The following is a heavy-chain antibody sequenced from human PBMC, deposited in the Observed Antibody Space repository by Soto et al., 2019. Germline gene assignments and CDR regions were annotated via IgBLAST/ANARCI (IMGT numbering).Heavy chain of an antibody. CDR2: IYHSGST. CDR1: GYSISSSNW. CDR3: ARGPPPDILTGFYWFDP. J-gene: IGHJ5*02. V-gene: IGHV4-28*03. Sequence: PSETLSLTCAVSGYSISSSNWWGWIRQPPGKGLEWIGYIYHSGSTYYNPSLKSRVTISVDRSKNQFSLKLSSVTAADTAVYYCARGPPPDILTGFYWFDPWGQGTLVTVSS. D-gene: IGHD3-9*01.